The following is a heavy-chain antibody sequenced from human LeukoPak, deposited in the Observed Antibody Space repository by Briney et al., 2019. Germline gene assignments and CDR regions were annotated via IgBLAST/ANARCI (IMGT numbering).Heavy chain of an antibody. CDR2: ISGSGGST. Sequence: GGSLRLSCAASGFSFSSYAMSWVRQAPGKGLEWVSAISGSGGSTYYADSVKGRFTISRDNSKNTLYLQMNSLRAEDTAVYYCAKVLTYYYDSSGYFDYWGQGTLVTVPS. CDR3: AKVLTYYYDSSGYFDY. CDR1: GFSFSSYA. J-gene: IGHJ4*02. D-gene: IGHD3-22*01. V-gene: IGHV3-23*01.